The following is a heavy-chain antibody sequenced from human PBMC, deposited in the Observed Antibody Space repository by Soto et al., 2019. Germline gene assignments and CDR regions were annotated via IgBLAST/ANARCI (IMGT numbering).Heavy chain of an antibody. D-gene: IGHD7-27*01. CDR3: ARLPRSPLGYYYYGMDV. V-gene: IGHV3-21*01. CDR1: GFTFSSSW. CDR2: ISGNSSNI. Sequence: GGSLRLSCAASGFTFSSSWMHWVRQAPGKGLEWVSSISGNSSNIYYADSVKGRFTISRDNAKNSLYLQMNSLRAEDTAVYYCARLPRSPLGYYYYGMDVWGQGTTVTVSS. J-gene: IGHJ6*02.